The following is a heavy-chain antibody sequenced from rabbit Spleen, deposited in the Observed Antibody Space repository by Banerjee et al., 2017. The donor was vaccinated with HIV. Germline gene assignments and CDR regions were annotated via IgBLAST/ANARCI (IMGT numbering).Heavy chain of an antibody. D-gene: IGHD2-1*01. CDR2: IEPIFGRT. CDR3: ARGSATMTMVITGYYFNL. Sequence: QEQLVESGGGLVQPGGSLKLSCKASGFDFSNYGVTWVRQAPGKGLEWIGYIEPIFGRTYYASWAKGRFTISKTSSTTVTLQMTSLTAADTATYFCARGSATMTMVITGYYFNLWGPGTLVTVS. V-gene: IGHV1S39*01. CDR1: GFDFSNYG. J-gene: IGHJ4*01.